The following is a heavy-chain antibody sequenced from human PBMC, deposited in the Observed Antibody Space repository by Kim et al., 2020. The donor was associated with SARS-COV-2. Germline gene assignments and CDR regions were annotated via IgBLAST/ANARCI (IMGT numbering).Heavy chain of an antibody. D-gene: IGHD5-18*01. V-gene: IGHV3-21*01. Sequence: GGSLRLSCAASGFTFSSYSMNWVRQAPGKGLEWVSSISSSSSYIYYADSVKGRFTISRDNAKNSLYLQMNSLRAEDTAVYYCARERYSYGNEIDYWGQGTLVTVSS. J-gene: IGHJ4*02. CDR2: ISSSSSYI. CDR1: GFTFSSYS. CDR3: ARERYSYGNEIDY.